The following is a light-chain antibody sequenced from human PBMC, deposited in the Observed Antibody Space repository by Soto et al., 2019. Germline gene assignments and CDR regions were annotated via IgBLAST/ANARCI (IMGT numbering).Light chain of an antibody. CDR3: QQYDNSPRT. CDR2: GAS. V-gene: IGKV3-20*01. CDR1: QSVSSSF. J-gene: IGKJ1*01. Sequence: EIVLTQSPGTLSLSPGERATLSCRASQSVSSSFLAWYQQKPGQAPRLLIYGASSRATGIPDRFSGSGSGTDFTLTISRLEPEDFAVYYGQQYDNSPRTFGQGTTVEIK.